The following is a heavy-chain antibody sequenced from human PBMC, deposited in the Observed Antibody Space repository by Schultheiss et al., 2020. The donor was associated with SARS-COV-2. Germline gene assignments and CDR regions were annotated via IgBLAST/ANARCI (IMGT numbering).Heavy chain of an antibody. J-gene: IGHJ6*03. D-gene: IGHD3-3*01. V-gene: IGHV4-31*03. CDR1: GGSISSYY. CDR2: IYYSGST. Sequence: SQTLSLTCTVSGGSISSYYWSWIRQHPGKGLEWIGYIYYSGSTYYNPSLKSRVTISVDTSKNQFSLKLSSVTAADTAVYYCASSGVPFWNYYYYMDVWGKGTTVTVSS. CDR3: ASSGVPFWNYYYYMDV.